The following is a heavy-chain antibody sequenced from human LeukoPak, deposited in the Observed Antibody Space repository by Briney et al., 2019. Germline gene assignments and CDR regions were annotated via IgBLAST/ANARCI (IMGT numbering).Heavy chain of an antibody. CDR3: ARDFSYGSGSYRPYYYYYYMDV. CDR2: ISSSGSTI. Sequence: GGSLRLSCAASGFTFSSYWMSWVRQAPGKGLEWVSYISSSGSTIYYADSVKGRFTISRDNAKNSLYLQMNSLRAEDTAVYYCARDFSYGSGSYRPYYYYYYMDVWGKGTTVTVSS. CDR1: GFTFSSYW. D-gene: IGHD3-10*01. J-gene: IGHJ6*03. V-gene: IGHV3-48*04.